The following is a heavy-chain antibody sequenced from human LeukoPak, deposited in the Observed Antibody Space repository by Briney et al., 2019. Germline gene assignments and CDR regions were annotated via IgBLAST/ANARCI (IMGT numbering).Heavy chain of an antibody. J-gene: IGHJ5*02. CDR3: ARGVDFWSGHLQGNWFDP. CDR2: INPNSGGT. V-gene: IGHV1-2*02. Sequence: ASVKVSCKASGYTFTGYYMHWVRQAPGQGLEWMGWINPNSGGTNYAQKFQGRATMTRDTSISTAYMELSRLRSDDTAVYYCARGVDFWSGHLQGNWFDPWGQGTLVTVSS. CDR1: GYTFTGYY. D-gene: IGHD3-3*01.